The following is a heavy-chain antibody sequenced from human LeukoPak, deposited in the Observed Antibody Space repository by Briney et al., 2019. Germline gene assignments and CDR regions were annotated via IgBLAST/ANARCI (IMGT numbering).Heavy chain of an antibody. J-gene: IGHJ4*02. CDR2: VYYTGST. Sequence: SETLSLTCTVSGGSISIYYWSWIRQPPGKGLEWIGYVYYTGSTNYNPSLESRVTISLDTSKNQFSLRLTSVTAADSAVYYCARHSSAVTTFDYWGQGTLVTVSS. CDR1: GGSISIYY. V-gene: IGHV4-59*08. D-gene: IGHD4-17*01. CDR3: ARHSSAVTTFDY.